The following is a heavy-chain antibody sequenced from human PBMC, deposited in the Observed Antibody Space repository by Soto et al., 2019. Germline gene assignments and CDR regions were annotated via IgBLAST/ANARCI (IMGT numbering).Heavy chain of an antibody. J-gene: IGHJ5*02. CDR1: GGSIRSSSYY. D-gene: IGHD2-2*01. CDR3: ASSTGHCSGTSCYFSFDT. Sequence: SETLSLTCSVSGGSIRSSSYYWGWIRQPPGKGLEWLATVYYSGSTYYNPSLRSRLTLAVDTSKNHFSLKVNSVTAADTAVYYCASSTGHCSGTSCYFSFDTWGQGTLVTVSS. V-gene: IGHV4-39*02. CDR2: VYYSGST.